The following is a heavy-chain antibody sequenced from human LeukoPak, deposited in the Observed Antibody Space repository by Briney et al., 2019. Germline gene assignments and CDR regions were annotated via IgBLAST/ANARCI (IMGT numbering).Heavy chain of an antibody. Sequence: SETLSLTCTVSGGSISSYYWSWIRQPAGKGLEWIGRIYTSGSTNYNPSLKSRVTMSVDTSKNQFSLKLSSVTAADTAVYYCARDYPPSHCSSTSCYEPNLDPEYYFDYWGQGTLVTVSS. D-gene: IGHD2-2*01. CDR1: GGSISSYY. V-gene: IGHV4-4*07. J-gene: IGHJ4*02. CDR3: ARDYPPSHCSSTSCYEPNLDPEYYFDY. CDR2: IYTSGST.